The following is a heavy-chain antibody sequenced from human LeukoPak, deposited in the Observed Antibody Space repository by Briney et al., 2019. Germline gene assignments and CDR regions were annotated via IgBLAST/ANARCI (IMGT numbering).Heavy chain of an antibody. CDR3: ARASKGGDSSGSPTPYFDY. Sequence: SETLSLTCTVSGYSISSGYYWGWIRQPPGKGLEWIGSIYHSGSTYYNPSLKSRVTISVDTSKNQFSLKLSSVTAADTAVYYCARASKGGDSSGSPTPYFDYWGQGTLVTVSS. CDR1: GYSISSGYY. V-gene: IGHV4-38-2*02. CDR2: IYHSGST. D-gene: IGHD3-22*01. J-gene: IGHJ4*02.